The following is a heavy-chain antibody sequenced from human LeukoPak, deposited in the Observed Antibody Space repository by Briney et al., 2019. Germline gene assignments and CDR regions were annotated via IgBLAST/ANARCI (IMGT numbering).Heavy chain of an antibody. J-gene: IGHJ3*02. CDR3: ARTPRYSGNYYNAFDI. CDR2: ISYSGST. Sequence: PSETLSLTCTVSGGSVSSGSYYWSWIRQSPGKGLEWIGYISYSGSTNYNPSLKSRVTISVDTSKNQFSLKLSSVTAADTAVYFCARTPRYSGNYYNAFDIWGQGTTVTVSS. V-gene: IGHV4-61*01. CDR1: GGSVSSGSYY. D-gene: IGHD1-26*01.